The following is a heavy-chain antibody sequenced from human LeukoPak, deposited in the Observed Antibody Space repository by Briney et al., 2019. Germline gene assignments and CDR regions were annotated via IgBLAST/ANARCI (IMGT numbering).Heavy chain of an antibody. D-gene: IGHD2-15*01. CDR2: INHSGST. Sequence: GSLRLSCAASGFTFSSYAMSWIRQPPGKGLEWIGEINHSGSTNYNPSLKSRVTISVDTSKNQFSLKLSSVTAADTAVYYCARDDVVVVAAFDIWGQGTMVTVSS. CDR1: GFTFSSYA. V-gene: IGHV4-34*01. J-gene: IGHJ3*02. CDR3: ARDDVVVVAAFDI.